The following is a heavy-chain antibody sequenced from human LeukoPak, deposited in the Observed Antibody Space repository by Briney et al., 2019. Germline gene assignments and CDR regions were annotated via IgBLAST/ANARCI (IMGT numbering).Heavy chain of an antibody. J-gene: IGHJ4*02. D-gene: IGHD1-14*01. CDR1: GFTFSDLG. Sequence: GGSLRLSCAATGFTFSDLGMHWVCHAPGKGLEWVAFIRYDGSTRSYAASVKWRFTISRDNSKNTLYLQMSGLRVDDTALYYCAAVDNRFAVDCCGQGTLVTVSS. CDR2: IRYDGSTR. CDR3: AAVDNRFAVDC. V-gene: IGHV3-30*02.